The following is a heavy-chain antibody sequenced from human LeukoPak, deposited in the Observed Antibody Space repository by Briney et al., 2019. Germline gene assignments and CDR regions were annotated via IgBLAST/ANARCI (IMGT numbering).Heavy chain of an antibody. D-gene: IGHD3-10*02. J-gene: IGHJ6*02. V-gene: IGHV3-74*01. CDR3: ARDLHYYVAMDV. Sequence: GGALRLSCAASGFTFSTYWMHWVRQAPGKGLVRVSRINTDGTTTAYADSVKGRFTISRDNAKNTLFLQLHNLRVEDTALYYCARDLHYYVAMDVWGQGTTVTVSS. CDR2: INTDGTTT. CDR1: GFTFSTYW.